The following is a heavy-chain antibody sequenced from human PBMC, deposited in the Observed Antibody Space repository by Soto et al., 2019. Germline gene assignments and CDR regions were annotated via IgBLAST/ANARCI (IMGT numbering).Heavy chain of an antibody. J-gene: IGHJ6*03. CDR3: ARHLKGYYYYYMDV. Sequence: SETLSLTCTVSGGSISSSSYYWGWIRQPPGKGLEWIGSIYYSGSTYYNPSLKSRVTISVDTSKNQFSLKLSSVTAADTAVYYCARHLKGYYYYYMDVWGKGTTVTVSS. CDR1: GGSISSSSYY. CDR2: IYYSGST. V-gene: IGHV4-39*01.